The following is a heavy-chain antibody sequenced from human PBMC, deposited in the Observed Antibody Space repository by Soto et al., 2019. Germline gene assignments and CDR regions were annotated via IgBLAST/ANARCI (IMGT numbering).Heavy chain of an antibody. Sequence: QVQLQESGPGLVKPSGTLSLTCAVSSGSISSSNWWSWVRQPPGKGLEWIGEIYHSGSTNYNPSLKSRVTMSVDKSKNQSSLQLSSVTAADTAVYYCASSLAYNWFDPWGQGTLVTVSS. CDR2: IYHSGST. J-gene: IGHJ5*02. CDR3: ASSLAYNWFDP. V-gene: IGHV4-4*02. CDR1: SGSISSSNW. D-gene: IGHD6-6*01.